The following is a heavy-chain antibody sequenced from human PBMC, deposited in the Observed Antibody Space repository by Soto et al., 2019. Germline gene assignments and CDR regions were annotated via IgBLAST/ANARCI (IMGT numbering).Heavy chain of an antibody. CDR1: GYIFTNFY. Sequence: QVKLVQPGAEVKKPGASVKFSCKASGYIFTNFYIHWVRQAPGQGLEWIGIINPNGGSTNYAQNFQGRVTMTRDTSTSTVYMDLSSLRSEDTAVYYCTRGVASGDYWGQGTLITVSS. V-gene: IGHV1-46*03. CDR2: INPNGGST. CDR3: TRGVASGDY. J-gene: IGHJ4*02.